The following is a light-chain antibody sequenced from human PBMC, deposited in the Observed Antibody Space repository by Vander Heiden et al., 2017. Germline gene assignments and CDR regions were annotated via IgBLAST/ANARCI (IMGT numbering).Light chain of an antibody. Sequence: DIVMTQTPRSLSVTPGEPASISCRSSQSLLHSNGDTYLYWYLQKPGQSPQLLIYLGSNRASGVPDRFSGSGSGTDFTLKISRVEAEDVGVYYCMQCLQTPPVSFGQGTRLEIK. J-gene: IGKJ5*01. CDR3: MQCLQTPPVS. CDR2: LGS. CDR1: QSLLHSNGDTY. V-gene: IGKV2-28*01.